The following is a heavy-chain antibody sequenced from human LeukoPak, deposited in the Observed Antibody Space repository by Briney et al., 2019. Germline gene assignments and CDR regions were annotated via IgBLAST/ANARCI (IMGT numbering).Heavy chain of an antibody. CDR1: GGSISGYY. J-gene: IGHJ2*01. CDR2: IYTSGNT. D-gene: IGHD5-24*01. CDR3: ARDFRRDGYDYIHWRFDL. Sequence: PSDTLSLTCTVSGGSISGYYWSWIRQPAGKGLEWIGRIYTSGNTNYNPSLKRRVTMSADTSTNQFSLRLSSVTAAETAVFYCARDFRRDGYDYIHWRFDLWGRGTLVTVSS. V-gene: IGHV4-4*07.